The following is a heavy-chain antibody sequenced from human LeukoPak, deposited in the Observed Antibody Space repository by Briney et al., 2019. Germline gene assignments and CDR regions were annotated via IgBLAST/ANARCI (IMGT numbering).Heavy chain of an antibody. CDR1: GSIFSNYA. Sequence: PGGSLRLSCAGSGSIFSNYAMSWVRQAPGQGLEWVSTISNSGDATFYADAVKGRFTISRDNSKNTLYLQMYSLRAEDAAIYYCAKAPPYTKYFDYWGQGTLLTVSS. D-gene: IGHD1-1*01. V-gene: IGHV3-23*01. J-gene: IGHJ4*02. CDR2: ISNSGDAT. CDR3: AKAPPYTKYFDY.